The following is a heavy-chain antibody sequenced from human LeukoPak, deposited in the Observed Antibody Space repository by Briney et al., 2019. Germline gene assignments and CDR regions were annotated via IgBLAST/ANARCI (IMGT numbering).Heavy chain of an antibody. CDR3: AKDPRYCSGGRCDTPNAFDI. D-gene: IGHD2-15*01. CDR1: GFTFSSYP. J-gene: IGHJ3*02. CDR2: IWYDGSKV. V-gene: IGHV3-33*06. Sequence: GGSLRLSCAASGFTFSSYPMHWVRQAPGKGLEWEAVIWYDGSKVYYADSVKGRFTIYRDNSKNTLYLQMNSLRAEDTAVYYCAKDPRYCSGGRCDTPNAFDIWGQGTMVTVSS.